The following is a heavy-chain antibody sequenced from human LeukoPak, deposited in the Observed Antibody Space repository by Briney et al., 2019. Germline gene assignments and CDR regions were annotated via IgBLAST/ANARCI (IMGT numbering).Heavy chain of an antibody. J-gene: IGHJ4*02. CDR3: ARDGYGILTGYWTNFDY. D-gene: IGHD3-9*01. V-gene: IGHV3-74*01. Sequence: GGSLRLSCAASGFTFSSYWMHWVRQAPGKGLVWVSRINSDGSSTSYADSVKGRFTISRDNAKNTLYLQMNSLRAEDTAVYYCARDGYGILTGYWTNFDYWGQGTLVTVSS. CDR1: GFTFSSYW. CDR2: INSDGSST.